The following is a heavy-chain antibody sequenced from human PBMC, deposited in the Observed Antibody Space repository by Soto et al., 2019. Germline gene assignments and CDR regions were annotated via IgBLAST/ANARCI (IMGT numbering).Heavy chain of an antibody. D-gene: IGHD6-13*01. CDR3: ARDQQLALGD. CDR1: GFTFSSYR. J-gene: IGHJ4*02. V-gene: IGHV3-48*02. CDR2: ISSSSSTI. Sequence: XGSLRISSPASGFTFSSYRMNWVRQAPGKGLEWVSYISSSSSTIYYADPVKGRFTISRDNAKNSLYLQMNSLRDEDTAVYYCARDQQLALGDWGQGTLVTVSS.